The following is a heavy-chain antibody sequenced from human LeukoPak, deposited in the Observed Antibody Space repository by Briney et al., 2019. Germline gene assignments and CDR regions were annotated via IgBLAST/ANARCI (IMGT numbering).Heavy chain of an antibody. CDR3: ARVPRGYSYGLLDY. V-gene: IGHV4-30-4*08. D-gene: IGHD5-18*01. J-gene: IGHJ4*02. Sequence: PSQTLSLTCTGSGGSISSGDYYWSWIRQPPGKGLEWIGYIYYSGSTYYNPSLKSRVTISVDTSKNQFSLKLSSVTAADTAVYYCARVPRGYSYGLLDYWGQGTLVTVSS. CDR2: IYYSGST. CDR1: GGSISSGDYY.